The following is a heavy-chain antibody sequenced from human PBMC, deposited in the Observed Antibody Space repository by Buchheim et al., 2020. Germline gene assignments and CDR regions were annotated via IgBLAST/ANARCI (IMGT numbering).Heavy chain of an antibody. V-gene: IGHV3-69-1*02. Sequence: EVQLVESGGGLVQPGGSLSLSCAASGFSFSDSAMNWVRQAPGNGPEWLSYITGPYTTRYADSVKGRFTISRDTATQSMYLQMHSLRDEDTAFYYWARGGDHTFDYWGRGTL. CDR1: GFSFSDSA. J-gene: IGHJ4*02. CDR3: ARGGDHTFDY. CDR2: ITGPYTT.